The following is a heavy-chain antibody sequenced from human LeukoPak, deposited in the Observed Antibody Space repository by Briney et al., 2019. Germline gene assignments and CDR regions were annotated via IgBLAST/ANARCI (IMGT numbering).Heavy chain of an antibody. CDR1: GVSISRSNFY. V-gene: IGHV4-39*01. CDR2: IYYSGTT. CDR3: ARGKYSGYDFDY. Sequence: SETLSLICTVSGVSISRSNFYWDWIRQPPGKGLEWIEKIYYSGTTYYNPSLKSRVTISLDTSKNQFSQKLSSVTAADTAVYYCARGKYSGYDFDYWGQGTLVTVSS. J-gene: IGHJ4*02. D-gene: IGHD5-12*01.